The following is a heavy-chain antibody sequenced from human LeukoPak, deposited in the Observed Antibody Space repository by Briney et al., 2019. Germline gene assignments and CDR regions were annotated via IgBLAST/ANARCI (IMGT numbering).Heavy chain of an antibody. CDR1: GGSISSGDYY. CDR2: VYYSEST. D-gene: IGHD6-6*01. J-gene: IGHJ5*02. CDR3: AREREQLVLWFDP. V-gene: IGHV4-31*03. Sequence: PSQTLSLTCTVSGGSISSGDYYWSWIRQHPGKGLEWIGYVYYSESTYYNPSLKSRVTISVDTSKNQFSLKLNSLTAADTAVYYCAREREQLVLWFDPWGQGTLVSVS.